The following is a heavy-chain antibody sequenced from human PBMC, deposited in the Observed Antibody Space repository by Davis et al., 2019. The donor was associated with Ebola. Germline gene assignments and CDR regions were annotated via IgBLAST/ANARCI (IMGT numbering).Heavy chain of an antibody. V-gene: IGHV4-59*08. CDR2: IYYSGST. D-gene: IGHD2/OR15-2a*01. CDR1: GGSISSYY. Sequence: SETLSLTCTVSGGSISSYYWSWIRQPPGKGLEWIGYIYYSGSTNYNPSLKSRVTISVDTSKNQFSLKLRSVTAADTAIYYCARHRSTFNSFDIWGQGTMVVVS. J-gene: IGHJ3*02. CDR3: ARHRSTFNSFDI.